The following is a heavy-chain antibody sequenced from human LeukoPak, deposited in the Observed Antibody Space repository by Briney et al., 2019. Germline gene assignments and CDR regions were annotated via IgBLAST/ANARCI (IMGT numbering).Heavy chain of an antibody. D-gene: IGHD2-2*01. V-gene: IGHV3-33*01. CDR2: IWYDGSNK. Sequence: GRSLRLSCAASGFTFSSYGMHWVRQAPGKGLEWVAVIWYDGSNKYYADSVKGRFTISRDNSKNTLYLQMNSLRAEDTAVYYCARGGVPAAYIDYWGQGTPVTVSS. CDR1: GFTFSSYG. J-gene: IGHJ4*02. CDR3: ARGGVPAAYIDY.